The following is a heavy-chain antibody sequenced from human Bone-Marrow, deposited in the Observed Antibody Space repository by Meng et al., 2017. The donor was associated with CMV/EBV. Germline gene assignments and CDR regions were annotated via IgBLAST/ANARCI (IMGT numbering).Heavy chain of an antibody. J-gene: IGHJ4*02. CDR2: IIPIFGTA. Sequence: SVKVSCKASGGTFSSYAISWVRQAPGQGLEWMGGIIPIFGTANYAQKFQGRVTITTDESTSTAYMELSSLRSEDTAVYYCAREGVEMATIAQPYSDYWGQGTLVTVSS. D-gene: IGHD5-24*01. V-gene: IGHV1-69*05. CDR1: GGTFSSYA. CDR3: AREGVEMATIAQPYSDY.